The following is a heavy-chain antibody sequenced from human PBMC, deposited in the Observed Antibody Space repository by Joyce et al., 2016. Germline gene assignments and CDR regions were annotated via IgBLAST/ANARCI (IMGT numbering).Heavy chain of an antibody. D-gene: IGHD1-26*01. V-gene: IGHV3-74*01. CDR3: ARVAWFSESTGDLDH. CDR1: GFAFSGHW. CDR2: INTDGSTT. J-gene: IGHJ4*02. Sequence: DGQLVESGGGLVQPGGSLRLSCAASGFAFSGHWMHWVRQAPGKGLVWISRINTDGSTTDYADPVKDRFTISRDNARNTLYLQLNSLRAEDTALYYCARVAWFSESTGDLDHWGQGTLVTVSS.